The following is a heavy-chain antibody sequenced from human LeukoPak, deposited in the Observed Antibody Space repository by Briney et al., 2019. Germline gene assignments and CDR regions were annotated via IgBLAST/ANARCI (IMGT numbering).Heavy chain of an antibody. CDR2: IYYGGGT. D-gene: IGHD3-3*01. Sequence: SETLSLTCTVSGGSISSYYWSWIRQPPGKGLEWIGYIYYGGGTNYNPSLKSRVTISVDTSKNQFSLKLSSVTAADTAVYYCATNTGETYYDFWSGYSPTDYWGQGTLVTVSS. CDR1: GGSISSYY. CDR3: ATNTGETYYDFWSGYSPTDY. J-gene: IGHJ4*02. V-gene: IGHV4-59*08.